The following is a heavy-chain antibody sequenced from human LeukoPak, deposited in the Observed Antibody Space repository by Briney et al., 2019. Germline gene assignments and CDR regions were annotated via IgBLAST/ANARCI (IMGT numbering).Heavy chain of an antibody. CDR1: GGSISSYY. Sequence: SETLSLTCTVSGGSISSYYWSWIGQSPGEGLEWIGYIHYRGSTNYNPSLKSRVTISVDTSKNQFSLKLSSLTAADTAVYYCARSVLGYSYGLHIDYWGQGTLVTVSS. CDR3: ARSVLGYSYGLHIDY. CDR2: IHYRGST. D-gene: IGHD5-18*01. V-gene: IGHV4-59*01. J-gene: IGHJ4*02.